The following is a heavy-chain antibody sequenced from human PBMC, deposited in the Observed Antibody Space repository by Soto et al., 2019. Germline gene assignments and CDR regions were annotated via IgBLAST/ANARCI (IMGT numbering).Heavy chain of an antibody. V-gene: IGHV3-23*01. CDR3: ARALDFWRDAITSARFDP. Sequence: EVQLLESGGGLVQPGGSLRLSCAASGFTFINYALTWVRQAPGRGLEWVFAISGSGATYYTESVKGRVTISRDNPENTLYLQMDSLRAEDTAIYYCARALDFWRDAITSARFDPWGQGTLVTVSS. CDR1: GFTFINYA. J-gene: IGHJ5*02. CDR2: ISGSGAT. D-gene: IGHD3-3*01.